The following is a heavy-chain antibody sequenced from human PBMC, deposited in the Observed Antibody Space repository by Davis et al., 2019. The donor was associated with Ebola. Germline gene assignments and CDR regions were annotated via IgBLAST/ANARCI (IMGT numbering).Heavy chain of an antibody. CDR3: MSLTGGS. CDR2: ISSSSSYI. J-gene: IGHJ5*02. D-gene: IGHD3-16*01. CDR1: GFTFSSYW. V-gene: IGHV3-21*01. Sequence: GESLKISCAASGFTFSSYWMSWVRQAPGKGLEWVSSISSSSSYIYYADSVKGRFTISRDNAKNSLFLQMDSLRAEDTAVYYCMSLTGGSWGQGTLVTVSS.